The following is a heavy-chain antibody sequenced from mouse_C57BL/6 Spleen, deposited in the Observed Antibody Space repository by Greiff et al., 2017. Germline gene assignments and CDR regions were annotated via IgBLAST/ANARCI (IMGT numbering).Heavy chain of an antibody. CDR2: INYDGSST. CDR3: AREEDGYYSSWFAY. Sequence: DVKLVESEGGLVQPGSSMKLSCTASGFTFSDYYMAWVRQVPEKGLEWVANINYDGSSTYYLDSLKSRFIISRDNAKNILYLQMSSLKSEDTATYYCAREEDGYYSSWFAYWGQGTLVTVSA. J-gene: IGHJ3*01. V-gene: IGHV5-16*01. CDR1: GFTFSDYY. D-gene: IGHD2-3*01.